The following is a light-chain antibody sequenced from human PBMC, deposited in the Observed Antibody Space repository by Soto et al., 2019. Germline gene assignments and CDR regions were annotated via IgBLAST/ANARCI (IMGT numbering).Light chain of an antibody. Sequence: ALTQPASVSGSPGQSITISCTGTRRDVGGYNYVSWYQQYPGKSPKLLIYEVTHRPSGVSNRFSGSKSGNTASLTISGLQAEDEANYYCSSYTISNTLPFVFGTGTKVTVL. CDR3: SSYTISNTLPFV. V-gene: IGLV2-14*01. CDR1: RRDVGGYNY. J-gene: IGLJ1*01. CDR2: EVT.